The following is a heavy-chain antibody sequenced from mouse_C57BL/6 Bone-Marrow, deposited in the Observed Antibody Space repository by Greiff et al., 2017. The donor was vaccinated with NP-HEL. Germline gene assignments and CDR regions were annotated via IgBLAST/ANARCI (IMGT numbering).Heavy chain of an antibody. CDR1: GVSFNTYA. V-gene: IGHV10-1*01. CDR3: LRPGNFDV. J-gene: IGHJ1*03. CDR2: LRSTSNNYAT. D-gene: IGHD4-1*01. Sequence: EVQLVESGGGLVQPKGSLKLSCAASGVSFNTYAMNWVRQAPVKGLEWVARLRSTSNNYATYYADTVKDRFTIARADYESMLYLQMNHLKPEDTAMYYCLRPGNFDVWGKGTTVTVSS.